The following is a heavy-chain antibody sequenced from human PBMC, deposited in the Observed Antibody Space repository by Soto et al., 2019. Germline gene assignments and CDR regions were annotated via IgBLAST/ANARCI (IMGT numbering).Heavy chain of an antibody. CDR1: GFAFNTYS. D-gene: IGHD3-9*01. J-gene: IGHJ6*03. CDR3: VRDLGRYFRSGYMDL. Sequence: ESGGGLVKPGGSLRLSCTASGFAFNTYSMNWVRQAPGKGLEWVSSINEDSTYIYYADSLRGRITISIDNAKDSLFLQMNSLRPDDTAVYYCVRDLGRYFRSGYMDLWGDGATVTVSS. V-gene: IGHV3-21*01. CDR2: INEDSTYI.